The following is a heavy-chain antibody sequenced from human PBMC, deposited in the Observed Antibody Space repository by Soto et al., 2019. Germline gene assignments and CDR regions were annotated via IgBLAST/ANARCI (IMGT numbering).Heavy chain of an antibody. CDR1: GGSISSYY. V-gene: IGHV4-59*01. Sequence: SETLSLTCTVSGGSISSYYLSWIRQPPGKGLEWIGYIYYSGSTNYNPSLKSRVTISVDTSKNQFSLKLSSVTAADTAVYSCARSRDGLIYYYGMDVWGQGTTVTVSS. CDR3: ARSRDGLIYYYGMDV. J-gene: IGHJ6*02. CDR2: IYYSGST. D-gene: IGHD2-8*01.